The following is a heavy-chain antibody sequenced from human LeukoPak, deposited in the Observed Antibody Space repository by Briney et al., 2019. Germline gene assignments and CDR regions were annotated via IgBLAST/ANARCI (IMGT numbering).Heavy chain of an antibody. J-gene: IGHJ6*02. CDR2: TYYRSKWYN. D-gene: IGHD6-6*01. CDR3: ARRGIATRNGMDV. V-gene: IGHV6-1*01. CDR1: GDSVSGNSAT. Sequence: SQTLSLTCAISGDSVSGNSATWNWIRRSPSRGLEWLGRTYYRSKWYNDYAVSVKSRITINPDTSKNQFSLQLNSVTPEDTAVYYCARRGIATRNGMDVWGQGTTVTVSS.